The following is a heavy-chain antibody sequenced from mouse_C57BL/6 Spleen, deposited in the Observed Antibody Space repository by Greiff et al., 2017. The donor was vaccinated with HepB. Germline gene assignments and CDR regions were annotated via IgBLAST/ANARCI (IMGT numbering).Heavy chain of an antibody. D-gene: IGHD2-1*01. Sequence: EVQRVESGPELVKPGASVKISCKASGYSFTGYYMNWVKQSPEKSLEWIGEINPSTGGTTYNQKFKAKATLTVDKSSSTAYMQLKSLTSEDSAVYYCARYPLYYGGYAMDYWGRGTSVTVSS. CDR3: ARYPLYYGGYAMDY. CDR2: INPSTGGT. CDR1: GYSFTGYY. J-gene: IGHJ4*01. V-gene: IGHV1-42*01.